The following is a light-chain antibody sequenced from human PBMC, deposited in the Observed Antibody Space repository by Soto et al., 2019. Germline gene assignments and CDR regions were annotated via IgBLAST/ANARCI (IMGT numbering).Light chain of an antibody. CDR2: GAS. V-gene: IGKV3-15*01. Sequence: EIVLTQSPGTLSLSPGERATLSCRASQSVISTYLAWYQQKPGQAPRLLIYGASTRATGIPARFSGSGSGTEFTLTISSLQSEDFAVYYCQQYHNWWTFGQGTKVDNK. J-gene: IGKJ1*01. CDR1: QSVISTY. CDR3: QQYHNWWT.